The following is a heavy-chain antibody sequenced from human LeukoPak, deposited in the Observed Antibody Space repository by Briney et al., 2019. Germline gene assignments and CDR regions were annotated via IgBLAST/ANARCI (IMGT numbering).Heavy chain of an antibody. J-gene: IGHJ4*02. Sequence: PGRSLRLSCAASGFTFSSYGMHWVRQAPGKGLEWVAVIWYDGSNKYYADSVKGRFTISRDNSKNTLCLQMNSLRAEDTAVYYCARDGDYYGSGSYSPAVFDYWGQGTLVTVSS. D-gene: IGHD3-10*01. CDR3: ARDGDYYGSGSYSPAVFDY. V-gene: IGHV3-33*01. CDR1: GFTFSSYG. CDR2: IWYDGSNK.